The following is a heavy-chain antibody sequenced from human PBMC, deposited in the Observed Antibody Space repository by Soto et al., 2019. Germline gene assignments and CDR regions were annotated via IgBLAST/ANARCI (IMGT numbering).Heavy chain of an antibody. CDR2: IYSGGST. CDR3: ARAETYYYGSGSRSYYYYYMDV. D-gene: IGHD3-10*01. V-gene: IGHV3-66*01. J-gene: IGHJ6*03. Sequence: GGSLRLSCAASGFTVSSNYMSWVRQAPGKGLEWVSVIYSGGSTYYADSVKGRFTISRDNSKNTLYLQMNSLRAEDTAVYYCARAETYYYGSGSRSYYYYYMDVWGKGTTVTVSS. CDR1: GFTVSSNY.